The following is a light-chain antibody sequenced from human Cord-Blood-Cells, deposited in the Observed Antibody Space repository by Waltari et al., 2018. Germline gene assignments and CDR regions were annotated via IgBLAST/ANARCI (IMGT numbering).Light chain of an antibody. CDR1: SGSIPTNY. Sequence: NFKLTQTQPVTEYPKKTVTISCTGSSGSIPTNYEKWYQQRPGSAPTTVIYEDNQRPSGVPDRFSGSIDSSSNSASLTISGLKTEDEADYYCQSYDSSNQVFGGGTKLTVL. CDR2: EDN. J-gene: IGLJ2*01. V-gene: IGLV6-57*02. CDR3: QSYDSSNQV.